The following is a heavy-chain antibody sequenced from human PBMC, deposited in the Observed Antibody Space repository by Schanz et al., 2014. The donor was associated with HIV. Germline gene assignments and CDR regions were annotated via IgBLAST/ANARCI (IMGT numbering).Heavy chain of an antibody. J-gene: IGHJ6*02. CDR2: ISSSSSYI. CDR1: GFTFSSYS. Sequence: EVQLLESGGGLLQPGGSLRLSCAASGFTFSSYSMNWVRQAPGKGLEWVSSISSSSSYIYYADSVKGRFTISRDNAKNSLYLQMNSLRAEDTAVYYCARVSQITHIVVVTASLVDVWGQGTTVTVSS. D-gene: IGHD2-21*02. CDR3: ARVSQITHIVVVTASLVDV. V-gene: IGHV3-21*01.